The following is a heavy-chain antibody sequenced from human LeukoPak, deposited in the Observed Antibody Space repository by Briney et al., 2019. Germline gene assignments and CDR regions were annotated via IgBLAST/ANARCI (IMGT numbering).Heavy chain of an antibody. D-gene: IGHD1-1*01. Sequence: GGSLRLSCAASGITFNSYTMSWVRQAPGKGLEWVSAISSSGSYIYYAASVKGRFTISRDNAKNTLYLQMNRLRAEDTAVYYGARERHLERLAFGKEGSAFDYWGQGTVVSVSS. CDR3: ARERHLERLAFGKEGSAFDY. CDR2: ISSSGSYI. CDR1: GITFNSYT. J-gene: IGHJ4*02. V-gene: IGHV3-21*01.